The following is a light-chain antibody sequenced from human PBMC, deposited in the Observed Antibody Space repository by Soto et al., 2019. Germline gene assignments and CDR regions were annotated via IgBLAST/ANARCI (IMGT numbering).Light chain of an antibody. CDR3: RSYTSSSTYV. CDR2: DVS. V-gene: IGLV2-14*03. J-gene: IGLJ1*01. Sequence: QSALTQPASVSGSPGQSITISCTGTSSDVGGYNYVAWYQQHPGKAPKLMIYDVSNRTSGVSNRFSGSKSGNTASLIISGLQAEDEADYYCRSYTSSSTYVFGTGTKLTVL. CDR1: SSDVGGYNY.